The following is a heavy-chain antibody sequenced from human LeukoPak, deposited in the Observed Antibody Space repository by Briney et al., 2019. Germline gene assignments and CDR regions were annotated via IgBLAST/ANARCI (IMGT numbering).Heavy chain of an antibody. Sequence: SETLSLTCTVSGGSISSYYWSWIRQPPGKGLGWIGYIYYSGSTNYNPALKSRVTISVDTSKNQFSLKLSSVTAADTAVYYCARSPGDYDYLWGSYRSGAFDIWGQGTMVTVSS. CDR1: GGSISSYY. V-gene: IGHV4-59*01. J-gene: IGHJ3*02. CDR2: IYYSGST. CDR3: ARSPGDYDYLWGSYRSGAFDI. D-gene: IGHD3-16*02.